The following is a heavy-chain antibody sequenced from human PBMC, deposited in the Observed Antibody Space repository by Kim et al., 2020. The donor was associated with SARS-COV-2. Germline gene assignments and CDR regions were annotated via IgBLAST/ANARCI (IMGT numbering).Heavy chain of an antibody. CDR3: VRDGSPMVPPNGMDV. D-gene: IGHD3-10*01. V-gene: IGHV4-31*03. Sequence: SETLSLTCTVSGGSIRNNYYYWSWIRQHPGKGLEWIGYIYYSGTTYYNPYLKSRVIVSLDTSKNQFSLNLSSVTAADTAVYYCVRDGSPMVPPNGMDVWGQGTTVTVSS. J-gene: IGHJ6*02. CDR2: IYYSGTT. CDR1: GGSIRNNYYY.